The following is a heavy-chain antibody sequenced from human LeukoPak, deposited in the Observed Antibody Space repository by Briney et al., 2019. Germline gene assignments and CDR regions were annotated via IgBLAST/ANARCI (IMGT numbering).Heavy chain of an antibody. CDR1: GGSISTSSYY. Sequence: PSETLSLTCTVSGGSISTSSYYWGWIRQPPGKGLEWIAYIYYSGTTNYNPSLKSRVTISVDTSKNQFSLKLSSVTAADTAVYYCARGRVQLWLREGCYFDYWGQGTLVTVSS. J-gene: IGHJ4*02. D-gene: IGHD5-18*01. CDR3: ARGRVQLWLREGCYFDY. V-gene: IGHV4-39*07. CDR2: IYYSGTT.